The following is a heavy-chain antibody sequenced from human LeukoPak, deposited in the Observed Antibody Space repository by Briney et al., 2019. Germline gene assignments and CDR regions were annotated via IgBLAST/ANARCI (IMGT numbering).Heavy chain of an antibody. Sequence: TGGSLRLSCAASGFTFSSYWMNWVRQAPGKGLVWVSRIDNDGSSTKYADSVEGRFTISRDNPKNTLYLQMNRLRADDTAVYYCARGLRGPDYWGQGTLVIVSS. V-gene: IGHV3-74*01. CDR2: IDNDGSST. CDR3: ARGLRGPDY. D-gene: IGHD5/OR15-5a*01. CDR1: GFTFSSYW. J-gene: IGHJ4*02.